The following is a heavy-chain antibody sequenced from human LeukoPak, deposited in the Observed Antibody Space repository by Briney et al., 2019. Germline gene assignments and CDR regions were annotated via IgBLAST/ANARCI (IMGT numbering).Heavy chain of an antibody. CDR2: MNPNSGNT. J-gene: IGHJ4*02. CDR1: GYTFTSYD. CDR3: ARGLGPQLWLGY. D-gene: IGHD5-18*01. V-gene: IGHV1-8*01. Sequence: ASVKVSCKASGYTFTSYDINWVRQATGQGLEWMGWMNPNSGNTGYAQKFQGRVTMTRNTSISTAYMELSSLRSEDTAVYYCARGLGPQLWLGYWGQGTLVTVSS.